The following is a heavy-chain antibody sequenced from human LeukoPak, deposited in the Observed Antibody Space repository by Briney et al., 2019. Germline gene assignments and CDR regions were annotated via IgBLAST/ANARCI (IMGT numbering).Heavy chain of an antibody. CDR1: GGTFSSYA. J-gene: IGHJ3*02. CDR2: IIPILGIA. D-gene: IGHD2-2*03. V-gene: IGHV1-69*04. CDR3: VRPLGYCSGTTCSNALDI. Sequence: GASVKVSCKASGGTFSSYAISWVRQAPGQGLEWMGRIIPILGIANYAQKFQGRVTITADTSITTAYMELRSLTSGDTAVYYCVRPLGYCSGTTCSNALDIWGQGTTVTVSS.